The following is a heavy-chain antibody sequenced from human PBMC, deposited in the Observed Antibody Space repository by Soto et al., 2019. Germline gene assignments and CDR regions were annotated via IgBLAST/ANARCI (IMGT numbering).Heavy chain of an antibody. V-gene: IGHV1-69*02. CDR2: IIPILGIA. D-gene: IGHD3-10*02. CDR1: GGTFSSYT. CDR3: ARPLFGTGYFQH. J-gene: IGHJ1*01. Sequence: QVPLVQSGAEVKKPGSSVKVSCKASGGTFSSYTISWVRQAPGQGLEWMGRIIPILGIANYAQKFQGRVTITADKSTSTAYMELSSLRSEDTAVYYCARPLFGTGYFQHWGQGTLVTVSS.